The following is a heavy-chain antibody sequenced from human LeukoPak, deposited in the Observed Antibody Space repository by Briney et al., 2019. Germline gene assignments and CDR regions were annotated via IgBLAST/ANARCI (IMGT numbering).Heavy chain of an antibody. Sequence: SETLSLTCAVYGGSFSGYYWSWIRQPPGKGLEWIGYIYYSGSTNYNPSLKSRVTISVDTSKNQFSLKLSSVTAADTAVYYCARVEMATITGFDYWGQGTLVTVSS. D-gene: IGHD5-24*01. CDR2: IYYSGST. CDR1: GGSFSGYY. CDR3: ARVEMATITGFDY. J-gene: IGHJ4*02. V-gene: IGHV4-59*01.